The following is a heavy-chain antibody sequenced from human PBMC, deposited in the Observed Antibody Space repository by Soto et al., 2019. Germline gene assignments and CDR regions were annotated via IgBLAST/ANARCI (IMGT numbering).Heavy chain of an antibody. CDR1: GYTFTNYG. Sequence: QVQLVQSGAEVKKPGASVKVSCKASGYTFTNYGISWVRQAPGQGLEWMGWINAYNGNTKSAQKLQGRVTLTTDTSTSTAYMELRSLRSDDTAVYYCARDAAAGLNDWWGQGTLVTVSS. CDR2: INAYNGNT. CDR3: ARDAAAGLNDW. J-gene: IGHJ4*02. V-gene: IGHV1-18*01. D-gene: IGHD6-13*01.